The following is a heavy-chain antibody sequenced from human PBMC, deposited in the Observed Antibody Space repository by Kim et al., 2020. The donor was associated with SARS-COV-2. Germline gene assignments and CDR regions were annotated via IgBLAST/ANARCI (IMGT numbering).Heavy chain of an antibody. CDR2: IYHSGST. CDR1: GSSITNYY. CDR3: ARGESDNLYGY. Sequence: SETLSLTCSVTGSSITNYYWTWIRQPPGKGLEWIGYIYHSGSTNYNPSLKSRVTISLDKSKNQFSMKLSSVTAGDTALYYCARGESDNLYGYWGQGTLVTVSS. D-gene: IGHD2-8*01. J-gene: IGHJ4*02. V-gene: IGHV4-59*13.